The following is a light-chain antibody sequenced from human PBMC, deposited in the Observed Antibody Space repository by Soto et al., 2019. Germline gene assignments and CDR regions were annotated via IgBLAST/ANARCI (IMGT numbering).Light chain of an antibody. CDR2: LTS. CDR3: HQRQSWPRT. V-gene: IGKV3-11*01. Sequence: EIVLTQSPATLSSFPGDRVTLSCRASQAVNTRLAWYQHKPGQAPRLLIYLTSNRAAGIPARFSGSGSETDFTLTISDVEPEDFAVYYCHQRQSWPRTFGQGTKVDIK. J-gene: IGKJ1*01. CDR1: QAVNTR.